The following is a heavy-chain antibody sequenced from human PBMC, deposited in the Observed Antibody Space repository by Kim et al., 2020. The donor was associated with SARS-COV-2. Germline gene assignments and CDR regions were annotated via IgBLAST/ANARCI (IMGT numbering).Heavy chain of an antibody. V-gene: IGHV4-38-2*02. CDR2: IYRSGTT. CDR1: GYSINSGYY. Sequence: SETLSLTCTVSGYSINSGYYWGWIRQAPGRGLEWFGSIYRSGTTYYNPSLKSRVSVSVDTSRNQFSLILTSVTAADTAVYYCARGQAVDYWGQGTLVTVSS. J-gene: IGHJ4*02. CDR3: ARGQAVDY.